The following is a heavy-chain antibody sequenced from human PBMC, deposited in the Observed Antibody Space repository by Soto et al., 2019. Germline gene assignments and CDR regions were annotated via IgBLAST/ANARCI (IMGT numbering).Heavy chain of an antibody. CDR3: ARGLNIVVVPAAFDP. CDR1: GGSFSGYY. V-gene: IGHV4-34*01. CDR2: INHSGST. Sequence: QVQLQQWGAGLLKPSETLSLTCAVYGGSFSGYYWSWIRQPPGKGLEWIGEINHSGSTNYNPSLKSRVTISVDTSKNQFSLKLSSVTAADTAVYYCARGLNIVVVPAAFDPWGQGTLVTVSS. D-gene: IGHD2-2*01. J-gene: IGHJ5*02.